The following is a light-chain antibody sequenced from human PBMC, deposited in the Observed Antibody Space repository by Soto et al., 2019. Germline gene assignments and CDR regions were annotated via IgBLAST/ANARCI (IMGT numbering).Light chain of an antibody. CDR1: SSDVGSYNL. CDR3: CSYAGVSTFVV. CDR2: EVN. J-gene: IGLJ2*01. V-gene: IGLV2-23*02. Sequence: QSVLTQPASVSGSPGQSITISCTGTSSDVGSYNLVSWYQQHPGKAPKLMIFEVNKRPSGVSNRFSGSKSGNTASLTISGLQAEDEADYYCCSYAGVSTFVVFGGGTKLTV.